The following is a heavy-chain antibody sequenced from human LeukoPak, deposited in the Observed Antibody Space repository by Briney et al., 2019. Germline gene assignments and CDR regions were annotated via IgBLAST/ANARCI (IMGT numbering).Heavy chain of an antibody. D-gene: IGHD5-24*01. J-gene: IGHJ4*02. V-gene: IGHV4-39*07. CDR2: IYYSGST. Sequence: PSETLSLTCTVSGGSISSSSYYWGWIRQPPGKGLEWIGSIYYSGSTYYNPSLKSRVNISVDTSKNQFSLKLRSVTAADTAVYYCARDGRDGYNYGYFDYWGQGTLVTVSS. CDR3: ARDGRDGYNYGYFDY. CDR1: GGSISSSSYY.